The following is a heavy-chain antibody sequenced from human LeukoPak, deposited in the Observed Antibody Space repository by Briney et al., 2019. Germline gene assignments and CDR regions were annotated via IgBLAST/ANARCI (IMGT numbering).Heavy chain of an antibody. CDR2: ISGSGGST. J-gene: IGHJ6*02. CDR1: GFTVSSNY. CDR3: AKDALRFLEWLPPLGGMDV. V-gene: IGHV3-23*01. Sequence: PGGSLRLSCAASGFTVSSNYMSWVRQAPGKGLEWVSGISGSGGSTYYADSVKGRFTISRDDSRDTLYLQMNSLRAEDTAVYYCAKDALRFLEWLPPLGGMDVWGQGTTVTVSS. D-gene: IGHD3-3*01.